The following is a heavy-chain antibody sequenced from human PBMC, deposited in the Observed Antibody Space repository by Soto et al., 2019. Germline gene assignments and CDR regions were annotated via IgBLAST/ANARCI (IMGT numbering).Heavy chain of an antibody. CDR2: ISSSSNTI. CDR1: GFTFSTYS. D-gene: IGHD3-10*01. V-gene: IGHV3-48*02. J-gene: IGHJ6*02. CDR3: ARDLLYYGSGSLFNRRAYYYYGMDV. Sequence: PGGSLRLSCAASGFTFSTYSMNWVRQAPGKGLEWVSYISSSSNTIYYADSVKGRFTISRDNAKNSLYLQMNSLRDEDTAVYYCARDLLYYGSGSLFNRRAYYYYGMDVWGQGTTVTVSS.